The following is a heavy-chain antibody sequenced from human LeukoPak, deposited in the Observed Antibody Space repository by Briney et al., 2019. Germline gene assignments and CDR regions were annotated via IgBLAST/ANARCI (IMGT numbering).Heavy chain of an antibody. Sequence: GESLKISCKGSGYSFTSYWIGWVRQIPGKGVEWVGIIYPGDSDTRYSPSIQGQVASSADKSISTAYLQWSSLKASDTAMYYCARHGNYYDSSGYYTTNIDYWGQGTLVTVSS. V-gene: IGHV5-51*01. CDR3: ARHGNYYDSSGYYTTNIDY. J-gene: IGHJ4*02. CDR2: IYPGDSDT. D-gene: IGHD3-22*01. CDR1: GYSFTSYW.